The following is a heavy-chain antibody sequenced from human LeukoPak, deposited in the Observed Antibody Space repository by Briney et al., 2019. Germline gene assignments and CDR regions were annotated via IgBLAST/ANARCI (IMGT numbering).Heavy chain of an antibody. Sequence: AGRSLRLSCAASGFTFSSFGMHWVRQAPGKGLEWVAVIWSDGNNKYYADSVKGRFTISRDNSKNTLYLQMNSLRAEDTAVYYCARDSSGSYSHFDYWGQGTLVTVSS. V-gene: IGHV3-33*01. D-gene: IGHD1-26*01. CDR3: ARDSSGSYSHFDY. CDR2: IWSDGNNK. CDR1: GFTFSSFG. J-gene: IGHJ4*02.